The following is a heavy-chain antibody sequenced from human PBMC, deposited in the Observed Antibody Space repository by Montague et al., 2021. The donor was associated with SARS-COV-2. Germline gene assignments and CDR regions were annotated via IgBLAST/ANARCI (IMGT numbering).Heavy chain of an antibody. V-gene: IGHV4-4*02. J-gene: IGHJ5*02. CDR2: IFHSGTT. CDR1: GGSISSDNW. Sequence: SETLSLTCTVSGGSISSDNWWTWVRQPPGKGLEWIGDIFHSGTTXXNPXLKSRLTISVDKSKNQISLKLISVTAADTAMYYCALPLGGARFDPWGQGTLVTVSS. CDR3: ALPLGGARFDP. D-gene: IGHD3-16*01.